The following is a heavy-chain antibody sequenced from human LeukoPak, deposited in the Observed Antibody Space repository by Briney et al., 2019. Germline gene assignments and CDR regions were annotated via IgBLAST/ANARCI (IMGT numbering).Heavy chain of an antibody. D-gene: IGHD5-18*01. V-gene: IGHV3-73*01. CDR2: VQTKPNSYAA. Sequence: GGSLRLSCVVSGHTFSASDMHWVRQASGKGLEWVGRVQTKPNSYAAAYAASLKGRFTISRDDSINTAYLQMNSLRAEDTAVYYCTTYRSGHYWGPGALVTVSS. CDR1: GHTFSASD. J-gene: IGHJ4*02. CDR3: TTYRSGHY.